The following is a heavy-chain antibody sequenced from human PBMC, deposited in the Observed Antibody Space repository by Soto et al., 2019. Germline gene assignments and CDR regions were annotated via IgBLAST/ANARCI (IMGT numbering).Heavy chain of an antibody. V-gene: IGHV3-7*01. Sequence: GGSLRLSCAASGFTFSSYWMSWVRQAPGKGLEWVANIKQDGSEKYYVDSVKGRFTISRDNAKNSLYLQMNSLRAEDTAVYYCASYGSGSYNSMDVWGKGTTVTVSS. CDR2: IKQDGSEK. D-gene: IGHD3-10*01. J-gene: IGHJ6*03. CDR3: ASYGSGSYNSMDV. CDR1: GFTFSSYW.